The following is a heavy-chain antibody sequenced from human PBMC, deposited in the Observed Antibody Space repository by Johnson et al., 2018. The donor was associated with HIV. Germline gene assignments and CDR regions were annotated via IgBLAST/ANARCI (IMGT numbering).Heavy chain of an antibody. CDR3: ARGSGVLTGGDSDAFDI. V-gene: IGHV3-30*03. Sequence: QMLLVESGGGVVQPGRSLRLSCAASGFTFSSYDMHWVRQAPGKGLEWVAVISYDGSNKYYADSVKGRFTISRANSKNTLYLQMNSLRAEDTAVYYCARGSGVLTGGDSDAFDIWGQGTMVTVSS. CDR1: GFTFSSYD. D-gene: IGHD4-17*01. CDR2: ISYDGSNK. J-gene: IGHJ3*02.